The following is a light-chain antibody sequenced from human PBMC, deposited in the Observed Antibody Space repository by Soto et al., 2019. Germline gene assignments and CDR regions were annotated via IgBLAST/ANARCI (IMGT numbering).Light chain of an antibody. Sequence: QSVLTQPPSVSGAPGQRVTISCTGSSSDIGAGYDVHWYQQLPGTAPKLLIYRNTNRPSGVPDRFSGSKSGTSASLAITGLQAEDEADYYCQSYDNSMSIYVFGTGTKVTV. CDR3: QSYDNSMSIYV. V-gene: IGLV1-40*01. CDR1: SSDIGAGYD. J-gene: IGLJ1*01. CDR2: RNT.